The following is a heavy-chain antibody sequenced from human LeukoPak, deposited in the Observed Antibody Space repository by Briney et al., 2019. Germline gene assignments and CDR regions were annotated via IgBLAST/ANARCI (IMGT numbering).Heavy chain of an antibody. CDR1: GFPLRRYA. CDR2: IRYDGSIR. Sequence: GGSLRLSCAASGFPLRRYAMSWVRQAPGKGLEWVAFIRYDGSIRYYADSVTGRFTISRDNSKNTLYLQMNSLRAEDTAVYYCAKDVSQYYISSLDYWGQGTLVTVSS. J-gene: IGHJ4*02. CDR3: AKDVSQYYISSLDY. D-gene: IGHD6-6*01. V-gene: IGHV3-30*02.